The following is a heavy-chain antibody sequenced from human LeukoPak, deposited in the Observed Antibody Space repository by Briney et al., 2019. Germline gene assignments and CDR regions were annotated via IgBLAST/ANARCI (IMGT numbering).Heavy chain of an antibody. CDR3: ATDSRTWVSGTTCLDY. CDR1: GGTFSSYA. J-gene: IGHJ4*02. D-gene: IGHD1-7*01. Sequence: RASVKVSCKASGGTFSSYAISWVRQAPGQGLEWMGGIIPIFGTANYAQKFQGRVTMTEDTSTDTAYMELSSLRSEDTAVYYCATDSRTWVSGTTCLDYWGQGTLVTVSS. CDR2: IIPIFGTA. V-gene: IGHV1-69*06.